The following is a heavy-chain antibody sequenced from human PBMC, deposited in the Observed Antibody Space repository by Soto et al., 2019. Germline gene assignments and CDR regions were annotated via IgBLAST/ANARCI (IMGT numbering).Heavy chain of an antibody. CDR2: ISSSGSTI. CDR3: ARGPQGSSSPYFDY. J-gene: IGHJ4*02. Sequence: GGSLRLSCAASGFTFSSYEMNWVRQAPGKGLEWVSYISSSGSTIYYADSVKGRFTISRDNAKNSLYLQMNSLRAEDTAVYYCARGPQGSSSPYFDYWGQGTLVTVSS. CDR1: GFTFSSYE. V-gene: IGHV3-48*03. D-gene: IGHD6-6*01.